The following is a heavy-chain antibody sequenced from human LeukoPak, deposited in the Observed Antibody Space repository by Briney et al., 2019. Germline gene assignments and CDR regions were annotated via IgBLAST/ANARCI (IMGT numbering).Heavy chain of an antibody. J-gene: IGHJ4*02. CDR3: ARDVGEYCSSINCHASDY. CDR2: INPGSGAT. V-gene: IGHV1-2*02. D-gene: IGHD2-2*01. CDR1: GYTFTGYY. Sequence: ASVKVSCKASGYTFTGYYMHWVRQAPGQGLEWMGWINPGSGATNCAQRFHGRVTMTRDTSISTVYMELSRLRSDDTAVYYCARDVGEYCSSINCHASDYWGQGTLVTVSS.